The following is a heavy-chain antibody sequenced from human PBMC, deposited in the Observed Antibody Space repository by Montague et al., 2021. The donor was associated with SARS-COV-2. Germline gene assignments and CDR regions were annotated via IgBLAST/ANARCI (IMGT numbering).Heavy chain of an antibody. Sequence: SETLSLTCVVSDVSLSTSTWWSWVRQSPGKGLEWVGEIYLGGFTXYNPSVKSRVSISLVDSRSQFSLRLTSVTAADTAVYFCARGGLGNRGFDYWGQGTLVTVSS. J-gene: IGHJ4*02. CDR3: ARGGLGNRGFDY. V-gene: IGHV4-4*02. CDR2: IYLGGFT. D-gene: IGHD3/OR15-3a*01. CDR1: DVSLSTSTW.